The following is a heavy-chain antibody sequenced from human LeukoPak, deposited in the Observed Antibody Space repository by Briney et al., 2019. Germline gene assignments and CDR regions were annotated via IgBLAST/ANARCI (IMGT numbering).Heavy chain of an antibody. CDR3: ARAAYSSTWYSRYFDL. V-gene: IGHV3-11*04. Sequence: GGSLRLSCAASGFTFSDYYMSWIRQAPGKGLEWVSYISSSGSTIYYADSVKGRFTISRDNAKNSLYLQMNSLRAGDTAVYYCARAAYSSTWYSRYFDLWGRGTLVTVSS. J-gene: IGHJ2*01. CDR1: GFTFSDYY. CDR2: ISSSGSTI. D-gene: IGHD6-13*01.